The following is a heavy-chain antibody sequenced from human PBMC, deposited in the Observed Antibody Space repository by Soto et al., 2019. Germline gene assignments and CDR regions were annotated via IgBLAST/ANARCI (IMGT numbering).Heavy chain of an antibody. Sequence: GASVKVSCKASGYTFTSYAMHWVRQAPGQRLEWMGWISAYNGNTNYAQKLQGRVTMTTDTSTSTAYMELRSLRSDDTAVYYCARGRIAAAEFDYWGQGTLVTVSS. CDR2: ISAYNGNT. D-gene: IGHD6-13*01. J-gene: IGHJ4*02. CDR3: ARGRIAAAEFDY. CDR1: GYTFTSYA. V-gene: IGHV1-18*01.